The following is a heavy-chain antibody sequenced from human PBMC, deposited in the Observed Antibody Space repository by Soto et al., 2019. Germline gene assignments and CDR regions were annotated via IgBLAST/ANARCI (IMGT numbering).Heavy chain of an antibody. CDR3: ARGAALAGKLDL. D-gene: IGHD6-19*01. V-gene: IGHV3-21*06. Sequence: PGGSLRLSCAASGFTFSSYAMTWVRQAPGKGLEWVSSISSHGRDIFYADSVKGRFTTSRDNAKDSLHLQMNSLTGEDSAVYYCARGAALAGKLDLWGQGTLVTVSS. CDR1: GFTFSSYA. CDR2: ISSHGRDI. J-gene: IGHJ4*02.